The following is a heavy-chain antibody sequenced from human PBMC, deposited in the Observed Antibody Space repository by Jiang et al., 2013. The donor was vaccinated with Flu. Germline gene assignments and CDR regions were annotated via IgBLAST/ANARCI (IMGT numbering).Heavy chain of an antibody. CDR1: GHTFIDYN. Sequence: VQLVESGAEVKKPGATVKISCKVSGHTFIDYNIHWVQQAPGRGPEWMGLVDPEDGKPIYAEKFQGRVTITADRSTDTAYMELSNLRSEDTAVYYCATDQKVSDAEATGPYTYYYMAFVGTKGRRS. J-gene: IGHJ6*03. D-gene: IGHD1-1*01. CDR2: VDPEDGKP. V-gene: IGHV1-69-2*01. CDR3: ATDQKVSDAEATGPYTYYYMAF.